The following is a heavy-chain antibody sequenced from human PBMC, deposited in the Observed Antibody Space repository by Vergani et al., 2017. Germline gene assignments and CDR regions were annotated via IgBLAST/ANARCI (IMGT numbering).Heavy chain of an antibody. J-gene: IGHJ3*02. CDR1: GYSFTSYW. V-gene: IGHV5-51*01. CDR3: ARRSADASVVVIAILGDAFDI. Sequence: EVQLVQSGAEGKTPGESLKIPCKGSGYSFTSYWVGGVRQMTGKGLEWMVFIYPGDSDTRYSPSFRGQVNIPVDKSISTAYRQWSSLKSSDTAMYYCARRSADASVVVIAILGDAFDIWGQGTMVTVSS. CDR2: IYPGDSDT. D-gene: IGHD2-21*01.